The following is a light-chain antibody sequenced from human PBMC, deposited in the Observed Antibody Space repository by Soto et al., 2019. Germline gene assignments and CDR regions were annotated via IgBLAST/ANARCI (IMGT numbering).Light chain of an antibody. CDR3: CSYTSSTPYV. CDR2: DVV. J-gene: IGLJ1*01. Sequence: QSVLTQPASVSGSPGQSITISCTGNGSDVGAYNYVSWYQQCPGKAPKLIIHDVVNRPSGVSNRFAGSKSGNTAALIIFLLQAEVVADYYCCSYTSSTPYVFVTGTQVPVL. CDR1: GSDVGAYNY. V-gene: IGLV2-14*01.